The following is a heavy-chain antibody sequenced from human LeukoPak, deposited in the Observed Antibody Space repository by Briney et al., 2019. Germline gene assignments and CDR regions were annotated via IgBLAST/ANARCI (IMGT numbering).Heavy chain of an antibody. J-gene: IGHJ4*02. V-gene: IGHV1-69*04. Sequence: SVKVSCKASGGTFSSYAISWVRQAPGQGLEWMGRIIPILGIANYAQKFQGRVTITADKSTSTAYMELSSLRSEDTAVYYCARGPLSYCSSTSCQSHQFDYWGQGTLVTVSS. D-gene: IGHD2-2*01. CDR2: IIPILGIA. CDR1: GGTFSSYA. CDR3: ARGPLSYCSSTSCQSHQFDY.